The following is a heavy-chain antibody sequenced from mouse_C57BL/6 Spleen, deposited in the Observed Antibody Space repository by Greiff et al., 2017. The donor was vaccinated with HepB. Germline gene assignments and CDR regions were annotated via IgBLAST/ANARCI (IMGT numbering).Heavy chain of an antibody. Sequence: EVNVVESGGGLVKPGGSLKLSCAASGFTFSDYGMHWVRQAPEKGLEWVAYFSSGSSTIYYADTVKGRFTISRDNAKNTLFLQMTSLRSEDTAMYYCARNWDVRYFDVWGTGTTVTVSS. CDR3: ARNWDVRYFDV. D-gene: IGHD4-1*01. CDR1: GFTFSDYG. CDR2: FSSGSSTI. V-gene: IGHV5-17*01. J-gene: IGHJ1*03.